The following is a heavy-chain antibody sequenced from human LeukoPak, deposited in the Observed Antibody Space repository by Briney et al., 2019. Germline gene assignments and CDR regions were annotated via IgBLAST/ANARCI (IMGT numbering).Heavy chain of an antibody. J-gene: IGHJ4*02. D-gene: IGHD1-26*01. V-gene: IGHV3-23*01. Sequence: GGSLRLSCVASGFTFSSYSMRWVRQAPGRGLEWVSAISGSGGSTYYADSVKGRFTISRDNSKNTLYLQMNSLRAEDTAVYYCAKDPVGSYYFDYWGQGTLVTVSS. CDR3: AKDPVGSYYFDY. CDR2: ISGSGGST. CDR1: GFTFSSYS.